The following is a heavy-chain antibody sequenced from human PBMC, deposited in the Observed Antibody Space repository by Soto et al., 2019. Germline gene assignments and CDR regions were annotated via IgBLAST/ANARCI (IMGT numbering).Heavy chain of an antibody. J-gene: IGHJ3*02. CDR1: GFTFSTHG. V-gene: IGHV3-33*01. CDR3: ARLHCSSSSCYSVGAFDI. CDR2: IWFDGSDK. D-gene: IGHD2-2*01. Sequence: GGSLRLSCAASGFTFSTHGMHWVRQAPGRGLEWVALIWFDGSDKYYGDSVKDRFTISRDNSKNTLYLQMNSLRAEDTAVYYCARLHCSSSSCYSVGAFDIRGQGAMVTVSS.